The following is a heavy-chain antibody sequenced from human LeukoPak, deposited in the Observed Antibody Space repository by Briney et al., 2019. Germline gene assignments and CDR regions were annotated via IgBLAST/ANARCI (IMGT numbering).Heavy chain of an antibody. CDR1: GGTFSSYA. V-gene: IGHV3-23*01. J-gene: IGHJ4*02. Sequence: ASVKVSCKASGGTFSSYAMSWVRQAPGKGLEWVSAISGSGGSTYYADSVKGRFTISSDNSKNTLYLQMNSLRAEDTAVYYCAKRDQFPAGRSGVDYWGQGTLVTVSS. CDR3: AKRDQFPAGRSGVDY. D-gene: IGHD2-15*01. CDR2: ISGSGGST.